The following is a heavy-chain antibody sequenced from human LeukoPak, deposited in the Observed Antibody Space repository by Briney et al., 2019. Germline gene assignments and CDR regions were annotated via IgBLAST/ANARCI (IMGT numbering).Heavy chain of an antibody. Sequence: GGSLRLSCAASGFTFSSYGMHWVRQAPGKGLEWVAVISYDGSNKYYADSVKGRFTISRDNSKNTLYLQMNSLRAEDTAVYYCAKVGEYSGGSSGSDYYYMDVWGKGTTVTVSS. J-gene: IGHJ6*03. CDR2: ISYDGSNK. V-gene: IGHV3-30*18. D-gene: IGHD1-26*01. CDR1: GFTFSSYG. CDR3: AKVGEYSGGSSGSDYYYMDV.